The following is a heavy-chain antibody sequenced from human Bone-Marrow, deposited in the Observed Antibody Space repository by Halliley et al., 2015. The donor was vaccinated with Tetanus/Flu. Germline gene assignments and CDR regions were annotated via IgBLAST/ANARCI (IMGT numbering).Heavy chain of an antibody. CDR3: VRDEVSGSYDFVY. D-gene: IGHD3-10*01. CDR2: ISRGAYNI. CDR1: GFSFSDYY. J-gene: IGHJ4*01. Sequence: SLRLSCAASGFSFSDYYMAWIRQAPGKGLEWVSYISRGAYNIHYADSVRGRFTIPRDDAKNSMHLQMNGLRAEDTAIYYCVRDEVSGSYDFVYWGHGTLATVSS. V-gene: IGHV3-11*01.